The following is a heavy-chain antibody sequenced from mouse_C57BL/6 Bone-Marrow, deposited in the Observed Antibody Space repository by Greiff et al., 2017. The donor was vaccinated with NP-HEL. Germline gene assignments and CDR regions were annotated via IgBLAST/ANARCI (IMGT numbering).Heavy chain of an antibody. J-gene: IGHJ4*01. CDR2: IYPGSGNT. CDR1: GYTFTDYY. Sequence: LVESGAELVRPGASVKLSCKASGYTFTDYYINWVKQRPGQGLEWIARIYPGSGNTYYNEKFKGKATLTAEKSSSTAYMQLSSLTSEDSAVYFCARPYEGYAMDYWGQGTSVTVSS. V-gene: IGHV1-76*01. D-gene: IGHD1-1*01. CDR3: ARPYEGYAMDY.